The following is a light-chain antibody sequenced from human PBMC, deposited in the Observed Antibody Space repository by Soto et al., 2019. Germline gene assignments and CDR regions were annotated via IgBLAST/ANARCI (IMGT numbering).Light chain of an antibody. J-gene: IGLJ1*01. CDR3: SSHGSSKI. CDR1: SSDVGTHNY. V-gene: IGLV2-14*01. Sequence: QSVLTQPASVSGSPGQSITISCTGTSSDVGTHNYVSWYQQHPGKAPKLIISEVNNRPSGVSNRYSGSKSGNTASLIISGLQAEDEADYYCSSHGSSKIFGTGTKLTVL. CDR2: EVN.